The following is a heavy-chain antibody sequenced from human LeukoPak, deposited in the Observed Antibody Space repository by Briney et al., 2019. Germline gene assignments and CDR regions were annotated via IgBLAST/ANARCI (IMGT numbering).Heavy chain of an antibody. Sequence: PGGSLRLSCAASGFTFSSYEMNWVRQAPGKGLEWVSYISSRGTTIYNADSVKGRFTISRDDAKNSLYLQMNSLRAEDTAVYYCARGPYVDIVSTGFSSNSWDYFDYWGQGTLVTVSS. CDR3: ARGPYVDIVSTGFSSNSWDYFDY. CDR1: GFTFSSYE. CDR2: ISSRGTTI. D-gene: IGHD5/OR15-5a*01. J-gene: IGHJ4*02. V-gene: IGHV3-48*03.